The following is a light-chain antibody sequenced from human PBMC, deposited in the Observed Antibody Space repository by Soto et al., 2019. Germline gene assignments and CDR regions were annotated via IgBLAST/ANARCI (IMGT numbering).Light chain of an antibody. CDR1: QSVDSSF. J-gene: IGKJ1*01. V-gene: IGKV3-20*01. CDR3: QQYVSSVT. CDR2: GAS. Sequence: EIVLTQSPGSLSLSPGERATLSCRASQSVDSSFFAWYQQKPGQAPRLLIYGASNRATGIPDRLSGRGSGRDCTLTITGLGPEDFAVYYCQQYVSSVTFGQGTKVEIK.